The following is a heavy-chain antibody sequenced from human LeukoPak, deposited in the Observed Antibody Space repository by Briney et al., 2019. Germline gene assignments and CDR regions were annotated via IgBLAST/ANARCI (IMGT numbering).Heavy chain of an antibody. CDR2: INPNSGGT. V-gene: IGHV1-2*02. CDR1: GYTFTGYY. D-gene: IGHD4-17*01. Sequence: RASVKVSCKASGYTFTGYYMHWVPQAAGQGLDWMGWINPNSGGTNYAQKFQGRVTMTRDTSISTAYMELSRLRSDDTAVYYCARDLYGDYPDDYWGQGTLVTVSS. CDR3: ARDLYGDYPDDY. J-gene: IGHJ4*02.